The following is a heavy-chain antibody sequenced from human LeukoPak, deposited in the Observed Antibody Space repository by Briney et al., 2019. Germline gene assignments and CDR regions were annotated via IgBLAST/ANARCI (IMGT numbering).Heavy chain of an antibody. Sequence: GGSLRLSCAASGFTFSNYDIHWVRQAPGKGLEWVAFIRYDGFNKYYADSVKGRFTISRDNSKNTLYLQMNSLRPEDTAVYHCAKERVVTLLGAEGFQNWGQGTLVTVSS. J-gene: IGHJ1*01. V-gene: IGHV3-30*02. CDR2: IRYDGFNK. CDR3: AKERVVTLLGAEGFQN. CDR1: GFTFSNYD. D-gene: IGHD4-23*01.